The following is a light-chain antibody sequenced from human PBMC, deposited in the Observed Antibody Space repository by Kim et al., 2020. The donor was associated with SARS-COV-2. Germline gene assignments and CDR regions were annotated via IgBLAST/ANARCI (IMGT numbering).Light chain of an antibody. CDR3: QQYNNWPLT. V-gene: IGKV3-15*01. Sequence: SVSPGERATLSCRASQSVGINLAWYQHKIGQAPKVLIYAASTRATGVPARFSGSGSGTEFTLTVSGLQSKDFAVYYCQQYNNWPLTFGGGTKLEI. CDR2: AAS. J-gene: IGKJ4*01. CDR1: QSVGIN.